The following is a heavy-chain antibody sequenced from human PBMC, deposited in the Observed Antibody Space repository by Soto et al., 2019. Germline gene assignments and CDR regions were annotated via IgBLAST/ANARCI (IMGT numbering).Heavy chain of an antibody. CDR1: GFTFRTYT. V-gene: IGHV3-21*01. CDR2: IRGFSPYT. J-gene: IGHJ5*02. CDR3: VREDYYYDSSGYVKWFDP. D-gene: IGHD3-22*01. Sequence: GGSLRLSCVASGFTFRTYTMNWVRQAPGKGLEWVSGIRGFSPYTFYAESVKGRFTISRDNAKNSLYLQMNSLGDEDTAVYYCVREDYYYDSSGYVKWFDPWGQGTLVTVSS.